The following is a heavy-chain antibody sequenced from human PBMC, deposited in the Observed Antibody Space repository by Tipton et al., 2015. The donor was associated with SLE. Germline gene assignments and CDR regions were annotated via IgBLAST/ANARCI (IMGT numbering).Heavy chain of an antibody. CDR3: ARDPYDSTWRNGWFDP. Sequence: LRLSCAVYGGSLSGYYWGWIRQPPGKGLEWVGSLYHRGSTYYNPSLKSRVTISTDTSKNEIYLKLTSVTATDTAVYFCARDPYDSTWRNGWFDPWGQGTLVTVSS. CDR1: GGSLSGYY. D-gene: IGHD6-13*01. V-gene: IGHV4-38-2*02. CDR2: LYHRGST. J-gene: IGHJ5*02.